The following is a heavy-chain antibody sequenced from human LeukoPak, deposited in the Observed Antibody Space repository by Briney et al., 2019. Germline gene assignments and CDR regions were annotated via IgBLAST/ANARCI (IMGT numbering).Heavy chain of an antibody. CDR3: ASWSTSCYTGVCFDY. CDR1: RYTFTGYY. V-gene: IGHV1-2*02. D-gene: IGHD2-2*02. Sequence: ASVKVSCKASRYTFTGYYMHWVRQAPGQGLEWMGWINPNSGGTNYAQKFQGRVTMTRDTSISTAYMELSRLRSDDTAVYYCASWSTSCYTGVCFDYWGQGTLVTVSS. CDR2: INPNSGGT. J-gene: IGHJ4*02.